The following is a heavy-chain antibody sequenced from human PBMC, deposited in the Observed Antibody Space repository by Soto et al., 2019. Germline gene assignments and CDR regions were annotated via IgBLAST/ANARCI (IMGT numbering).Heavy chain of an antibody. J-gene: IGHJ2*01. CDR2: INGGNGHT. V-gene: IGHV1-3*01. Sequence: QVQLVQSGAEVQKPGASVKASCKASGYTFINYGMHWVRQAPGQRLEWMGWINGGNGHTKYSQKFQGRVTITRDTPASTVYMELSSLRSEDTAVYYCARSGYSSGWYHWYFDFWGRGTLVTVSS. CDR1: GYTFINYG. CDR3: ARSGYSSGWYHWYFDF. D-gene: IGHD6-19*01.